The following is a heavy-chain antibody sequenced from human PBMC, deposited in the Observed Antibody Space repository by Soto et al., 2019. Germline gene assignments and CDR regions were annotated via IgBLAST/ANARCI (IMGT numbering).Heavy chain of an antibody. V-gene: IGHV3-48*04. CDR2: ISSSSSTI. J-gene: IGHJ3*02. D-gene: IGHD3-22*01. CDR1: GFTFSSYS. CDR3: ARGRTGQPFHYDSSGYDAFDI. Sequence: GGSLRLSCAASGFTFSSYSMNWVRQAPGKGLEWVSYISSSSSTIYYADSVKGRFTISRDNAKNSLYLQMNSLRAEDTAVYYCARGRTGQPFHYDSSGYDAFDIWGQGTMVTVSS.